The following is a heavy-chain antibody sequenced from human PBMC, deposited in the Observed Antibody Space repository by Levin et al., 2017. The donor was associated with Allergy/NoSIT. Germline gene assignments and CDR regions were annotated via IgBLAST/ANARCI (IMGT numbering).Heavy chain of an antibody. CDR2: ISYDGSKK. D-gene: IGHD4-23*01. J-gene: IGHJ6*02. CDR3: AKELAFSTVVFPTSYYAMDV. V-gene: IGHV3-30*18. CDR1: GFNFKIYS. Sequence: PGGSLRLSCATSGFNFKIYSMHWVRQAPGKGLEWVAFISYDGSKKYHADSVKGRFTISRDNSENTLFLQVNSLTTEDSAVYYCAKELAFSTVVFPTSYYAMDVWGQGTTVTVSS.